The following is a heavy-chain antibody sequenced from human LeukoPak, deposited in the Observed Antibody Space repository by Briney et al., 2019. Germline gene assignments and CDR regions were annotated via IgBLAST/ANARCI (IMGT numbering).Heavy chain of an antibody. CDR2: INPSGGST. CDR1: GYTFTSYY. V-gene: IGHV1-46*01. J-gene: IGHJ3*02. Sequence: GASVKVSCKASGYTFTSYYIHWVRQAPGQGLEWMGIINPSGGSTSYAQKFQGRVTMTRDMSTSTVYMELSSLRSEDTAVYYCARDTYYDFWSGYVPGAFDIWGQGTMVTVSS. D-gene: IGHD3-3*01. CDR3: ARDTYYDFWSGYVPGAFDI.